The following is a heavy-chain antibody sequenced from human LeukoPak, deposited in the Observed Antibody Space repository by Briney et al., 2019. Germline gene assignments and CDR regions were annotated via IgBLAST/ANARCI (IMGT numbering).Heavy chain of an antibody. Sequence: ASVKVSCKASGYTFISYSMNWVRQAPGQGLEWMGWISAYNGNTNYAQKLQGRVTMTTDTSTSTAYMELRSLRSDDTAVYYCARDSGAGSYFGYWGQGTLVTVSS. CDR2: ISAYNGNT. J-gene: IGHJ4*02. D-gene: IGHD3-10*01. CDR1: GYTFISYS. CDR3: ARDSGAGSYFGY. V-gene: IGHV1-18*01.